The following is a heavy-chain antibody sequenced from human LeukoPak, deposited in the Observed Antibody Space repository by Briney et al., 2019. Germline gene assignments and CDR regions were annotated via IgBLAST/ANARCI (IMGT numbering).Heavy chain of an antibody. D-gene: IGHD3-10*01. CDR2: IYYSGST. J-gene: IGHJ2*01. CDR1: VGSISSYY. CDR3: ARPRDYSGSGILWYFDL. Sequence: PSETLSLTRTVSVGSISSYYWSWIRQPPGKGLEWVGYIYYSGSTNDNPSLKSRGTISEDTSKNQFSLKLSAATAADTARYYCARPRDYSGSGILWYFDLWGRGTLVGVSS. V-gene: IGHV4-59*08.